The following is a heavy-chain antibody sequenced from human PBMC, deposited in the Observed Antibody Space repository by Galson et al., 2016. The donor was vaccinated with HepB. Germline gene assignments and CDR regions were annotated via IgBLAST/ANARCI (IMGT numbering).Heavy chain of an antibody. CDR1: GFTFRDSA. V-gene: IGHV3-9*01. CDR2: IDWNGGDI. D-gene: IGHD3-10*01. CDR3: AKGTGSFIPYYLDH. J-gene: IGHJ4*02. Sequence: SLRLSCAASGFTFRDSAMHWVRQAPGKGLVWVSGIDWNGGDIGYADSVKGRFTISRDNAMNSLYLQMNNLRTEDTAFYYCAKGTGSFIPYYLDHWGQGILVTVSS.